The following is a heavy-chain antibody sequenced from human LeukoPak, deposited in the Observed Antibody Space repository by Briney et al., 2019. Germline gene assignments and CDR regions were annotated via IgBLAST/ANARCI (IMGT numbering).Heavy chain of an antibody. D-gene: IGHD2-21*02. V-gene: IGHV4-4*09. Sequence: SETLSLTCTVSGGSISSYYWSWIRQPPGKGLEWIGYIYTSGSTNYNPSLKSRVTISVDTSKNQFSLKLSSVTAADTAVYYCARDRVTGYAFDIRGQGTMVTVSS. J-gene: IGHJ3*02. CDR3: ARDRVTGYAFDI. CDR2: IYTSGST. CDR1: GGSISSYY.